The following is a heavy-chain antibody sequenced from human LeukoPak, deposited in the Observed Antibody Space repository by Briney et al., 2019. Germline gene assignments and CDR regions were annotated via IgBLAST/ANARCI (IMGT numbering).Heavy chain of an antibody. Sequence: GGSLRLPCTASGFTLSLYSMHWVRQAPGKGLEWVSSIGRSSQYIYYGDSVRGRFTISRDNAKNSLYLDMNSPRAEDTAVYYCARDASNIDFAPYFYYMDVWGKGTTVTVSS. CDR3: ARDASNIDFAPYFYYMDV. D-gene: IGHD3-3*01. CDR2: IGRSSQYI. CDR1: GFTLSLYS. V-gene: IGHV3-21*01. J-gene: IGHJ6*03.